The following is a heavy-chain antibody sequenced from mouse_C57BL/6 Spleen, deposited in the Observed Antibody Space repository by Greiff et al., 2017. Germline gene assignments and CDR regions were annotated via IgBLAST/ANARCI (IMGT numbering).Heavy chain of an antibody. D-gene: IGHD2-1*01. CDR2: IYPSDSET. V-gene: IGHV1-61*01. J-gene: IGHJ4*01. CDR3: ARDYGNPYYAMDY. CDR1: GYTFTSYW. Sequence: VQLQQPGAELVRPGSSVKLSCKASGYTFTSYWMDWVKQRPGQGLEWIGNIYPSDSETHYNQKFKDKATLTGDKSSSTAYMQLSSLTSEDSAVYYCARDYGNPYYAMDYWGQGTSVTVSS.